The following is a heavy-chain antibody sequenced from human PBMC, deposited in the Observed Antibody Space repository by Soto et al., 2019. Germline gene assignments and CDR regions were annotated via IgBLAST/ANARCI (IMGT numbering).Heavy chain of an antibody. V-gene: IGHV4-31*03. CDR2: ISYSGST. CDR1: GGSIRNSGYY. J-gene: IGHJ6*02. Sequence: QVQLQESGPGLVKPSQTLSLTCTVSGGSIRNSGYYWSWIRQLPGKGLDWIGFISYSGSTDYAPSLESRVTMSVDTSKNQFSLNLSSVTAADTAVYYCGRDAVTKRDFYYYGMDVWGRGTTVTVSS. D-gene: IGHD4-4*01. CDR3: GRDAVTKRDFYYYGMDV.